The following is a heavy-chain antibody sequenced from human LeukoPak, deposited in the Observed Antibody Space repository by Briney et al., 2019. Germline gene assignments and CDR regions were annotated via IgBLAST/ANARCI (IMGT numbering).Heavy chain of an antibody. J-gene: IGHJ4*02. CDR3: ARDRDGYNYYDY. CDR2: ISGNGGST. V-gene: IGHV3-23*01. CDR1: GFSFSSYV. Sequence: GGSLRLSCVASGFSFSSYVMNWVRQAPGTGLEWVSAISGNGGSTYYADSVKGRFTISRDNSKNTLYLQMNSLRAEDTAVYYCARDRDGYNYYDYWGQGTLVTVSS. D-gene: IGHD5-24*01.